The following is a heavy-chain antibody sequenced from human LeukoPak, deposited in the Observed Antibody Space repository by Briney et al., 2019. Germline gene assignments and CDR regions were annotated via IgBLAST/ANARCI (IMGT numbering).Heavy chain of an antibody. CDR1: GGSISSSSYY. D-gene: IGHD3-3*01. Sequence: KSSETLSLTCTVSGGSISSSSYYWGWIRQPPGKGLEWIGSIYYSESTYYNPSLKSRVTISVDTSKNQFSLKLSSVTAADTAVYYCARRSSYYDFWSGYYRDYMDVWGKGTTVTVSS. CDR2: IYYSEST. J-gene: IGHJ6*03. V-gene: IGHV4-39*01. CDR3: ARRSSYYDFWSGYYRDYMDV.